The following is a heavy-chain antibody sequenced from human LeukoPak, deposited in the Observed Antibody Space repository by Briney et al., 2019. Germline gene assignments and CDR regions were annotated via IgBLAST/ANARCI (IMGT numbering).Heavy chain of an antibody. V-gene: IGHV3-21*01. CDR3: ARVLSSSGYHEDYYYYGMDV. Sequence: GGSLRLSCAASGFTFSSYSMNWVRQAPGKGLEWVSSISSSSSYIYYADSVKGRFTISRDNAKNSLYLQMNSLRAEDTAVYYCARVLSSSGYHEDYYYYGMDVWGQGTTVTVSS. CDR2: ISSSSSYI. CDR1: GFTFSSYS. J-gene: IGHJ6*02. D-gene: IGHD3-22*01.